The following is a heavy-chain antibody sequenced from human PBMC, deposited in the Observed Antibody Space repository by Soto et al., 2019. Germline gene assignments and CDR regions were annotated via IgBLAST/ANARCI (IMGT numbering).Heavy chain of an antibody. D-gene: IGHD2-2*01. CDR2: MFPGDSDT. CDR3: PRVPDTSLGTMDV. CDR1: GYSFTTYW. V-gene: IGHV5-51*01. Sequence: PGESLKISCKGSGYSFTTYWIGWVRQLPGQGLEWMGVMFPGDSDTRYSPSFQGQVTMSADPSTNTAYLEWSSLKAADSAMYYCPRVPDTSLGTMDVWGQGTTVTVSS. J-gene: IGHJ6*02.